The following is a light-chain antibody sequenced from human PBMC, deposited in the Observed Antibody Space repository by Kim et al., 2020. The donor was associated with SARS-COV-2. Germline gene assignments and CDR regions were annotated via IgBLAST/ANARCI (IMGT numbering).Light chain of an antibody. CDR3: QQTDTSPWT. Sequence: SPGESATLSSRASQSVSKNYIAWYQRKPGQAPRRLIYGTSIRATGIPDRFSGSGSGTDFTLTISRLEPEDFAVFYCQQTDTSPWTFGQGTKVDIK. CDR1: QSVSKNY. V-gene: IGKV3-20*01. CDR2: GTS. J-gene: IGKJ1*01.